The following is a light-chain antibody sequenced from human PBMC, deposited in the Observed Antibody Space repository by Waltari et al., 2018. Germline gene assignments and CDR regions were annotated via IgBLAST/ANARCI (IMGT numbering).Light chain of an antibody. V-gene: IGKV1-5*03. Sequence: DIQMTQSPSTLSVSVGDRVTITCRASQSISSWLAWYQQKPGKAPKLLIYKASNLESGVPSRFSGSVSRTEFTLTISSLQPDDFAAYYCQQSNNYCGWTFGQGTKVEI. J-gene: IGKJ1*01. CDR3: QQSNNYCGWT. CDR1: QSISSW. CDR2: KAS.